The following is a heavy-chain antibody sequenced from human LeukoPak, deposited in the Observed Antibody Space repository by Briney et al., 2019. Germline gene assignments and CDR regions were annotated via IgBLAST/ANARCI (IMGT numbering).Heavy chain of an antibody. CDR2: LYSGGTT. J-gene: IGHJ3*02. CDR1: EFAVSNNY. CDR3: ARGRPFDI. V-gene: IGHV3-53*01. Sequence: GGSLRLSCAASEFAVSNNYMSWVRQAPGKGLEWISVLYSGGTTYYADSVKGRFTISRDTPKNTLYLHMNSLRVEDTAVYYCARGRPFDIWGQGTMVTVSS.